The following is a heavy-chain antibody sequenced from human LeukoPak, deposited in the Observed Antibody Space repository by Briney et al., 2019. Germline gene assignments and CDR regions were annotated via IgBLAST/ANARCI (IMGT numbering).Heavy chain of an antibody. D-gene: IGHD4-17*01. Sequence: GASVTVSCKASGYTFTSYDTNWVRQATGQGLEWMGWMNPNSGNTGYAQKFQGRVTMTRNTSISTAYMELSSLRSEDTAVYYCARDGTSGGYGDSEDWFDPWAREPWSPSPQ. J-gene: IGHJ5*02. CDR2: MNPNSGNT. CDR3: ARDGTSGGYGDSEDWFDP. CDR1: GYTFTSYD. V-gene: IGHV1-8*01.